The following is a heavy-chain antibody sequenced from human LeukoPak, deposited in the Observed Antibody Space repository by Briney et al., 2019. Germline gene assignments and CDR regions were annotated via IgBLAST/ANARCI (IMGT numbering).Heavy chain of an antibody. D-gene: IGHD5-24*01. CDR3: ARGGDAYKTGNF. V-gene: IGHV4-4*02. CDR2: IHPSGST. J-gene: IGHJ4*02. Sequence: GSLRLSCAASGFTFSNAWLNWGRQAPGKGLEWIGEIHPSGSTSFNPSLKRRVIISVDKSKKQFSLNLNSVTAPHTAAYYCARGGDAYKTGNFWGLGTLFTVSS. CDR1: GFTFSNAW.